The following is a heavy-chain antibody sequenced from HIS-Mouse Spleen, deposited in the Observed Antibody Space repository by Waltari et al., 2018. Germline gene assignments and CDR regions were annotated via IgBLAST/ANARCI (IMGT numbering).Heavy chain of an antibody. CDR1: GFTFSSYS. CDR3: ARGPDSGSSLSPDY. J-gene: IGHJ4*02. CDR2: ISSSSSYI. Sequence: EVQLVESGGGLVKPGGSLRLSCAASGFTFSSYSMNWVRQAAGKGLEWVSSISSSSSYIYYAGSVKGRFTISRDNAKNSLYLQMNSLRDEDTAVYYCARGPDSGSSLSPDYWGQGTLVTVSS. D-gene: IGHD1-26*01. V-gene: IGHV3-21*01.